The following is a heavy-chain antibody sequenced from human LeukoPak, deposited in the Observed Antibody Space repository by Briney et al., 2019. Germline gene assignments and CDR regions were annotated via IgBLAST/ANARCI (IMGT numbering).Heavy chain of an antibody. CDR1: GFTFSSYA. D-gene: IGHD2-8*02. V-gene: IGHV3-23*01. CDR3: AKGRFCMSDVCHGDFDY. J-gene: IGHJ4*02. CDR2: ISGSGGST. Sequence: GGSLRLSCAASGFTFSSYAMSWVRQAPGKGLEWVSTISGSGGSTYYADSVKGRFTISRDNSKNTVYLQMNSLRAEDTAVYYCAKGRFCMSDVCHGDFDYWGQGTLVTVSS.